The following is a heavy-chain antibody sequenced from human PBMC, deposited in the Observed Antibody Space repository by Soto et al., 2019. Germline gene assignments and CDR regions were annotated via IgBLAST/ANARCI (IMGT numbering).Heavy chain of an antibody. V-gene: IGHV3-53*02. CDR1: GFSVSSDY. CDR2: IYRGGST. J-gene: IGHJ3*02. Sequence: DVQLVETGGGLIQPGGSLRLSCAASGFSVSSDYMNWVRQDPGKGLEWVSVIYRGGSTYYADSVRGRSTISRDNSENTLFLQMNSGRAEDTAVYYCARATEGHALDIWGQGTMVTASS. CDR3: ARATEGHALDI.